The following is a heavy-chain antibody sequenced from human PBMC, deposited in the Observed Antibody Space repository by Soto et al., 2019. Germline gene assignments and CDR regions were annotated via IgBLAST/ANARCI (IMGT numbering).Heavy chain of an antibody. V-gene: IGHV1-8*01. CDR2: MNPHSGDT. Sequence: ASVKVSCKASGYSFTSLHFNWVRQATGQGLEWIGWMNPHSGDTGFAQRFQGRVTMTRNTSTSTAYMELSSLRSEDTAVYYCARDLYSYGPSYFDYWGQGTLVTVSS. J-gene: IGHJ4*02. CDR1: GYSFTSLH. D-gene: IGHD5-18*01. CDR3: ARDLYSYGPSYFDY.